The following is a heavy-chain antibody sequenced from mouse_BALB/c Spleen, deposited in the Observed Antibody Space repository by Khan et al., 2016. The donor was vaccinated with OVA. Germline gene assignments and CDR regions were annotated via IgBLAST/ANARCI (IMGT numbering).Heavy chain of an antibody. V-gene: IGHV3-2*02. D-gene: IGHD2-3*01. CDR1: GYSITSDYA. CDR2: ISYSGSP. CDR3: ARDGSRNNYAMDY. J-gene: IGHJ4*01. Sequence: EVQLQESGPGLVKPSQSLSLTCTVTGYSITSDYAWNWIRQFPGNKLEWMGYISYSGSPNYNPALKSRISITRDTSKNQFFLQLNSVTNEDTATYYCARDGSRNNYAMDYWGQGTSVTVSS.